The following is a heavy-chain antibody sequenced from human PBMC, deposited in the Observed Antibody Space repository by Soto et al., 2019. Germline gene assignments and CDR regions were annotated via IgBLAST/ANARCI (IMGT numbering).Heavy chain of an antibody. Sequence: GESLKISCRGSGYRFTSYWISWVRQMPGKGLEWLGRIDPSVSYTNYSPSFQGHVTISADKSISTAYLQWSSLKASDTAMYYCARHRGSSSSFMYVWGQGTTVTVSS. D-gene: IGHD6-6*01. J-gene: IGHJ6*02. CDR3: ARHRGSSSSFMYV. CDR2: IDPSVSYT. V-gene: IGHV5-10-1*01. CDR1: GYRFTSYW.